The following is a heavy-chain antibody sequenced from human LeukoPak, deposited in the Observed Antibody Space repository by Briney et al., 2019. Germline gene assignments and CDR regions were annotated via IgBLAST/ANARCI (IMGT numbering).Heavy chain of an antibody. J-gene: IGHJ4*02. CDR3: ARYRRLRSGWYYSDY. V-gene: IGHV1-18*01. D-gene: IGHD6-19*01. CDR2: ISAYNGNT. Sequence: GASVKVSCKASGYTFTSYGISWVRQAPGQGLEWMGWISAYNGNTNYAQKLQGRVTMTTDTSTSTAYMELRSLRSDDTAVYYCARYRRLRSGWYYSDYWGQGTLVTVSS. CDR1: GYTFTSYG.